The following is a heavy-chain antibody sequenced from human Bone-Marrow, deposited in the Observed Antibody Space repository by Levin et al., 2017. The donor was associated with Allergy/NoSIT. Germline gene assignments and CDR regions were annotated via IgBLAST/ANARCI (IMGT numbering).Heavy chain of an antibody. Sequence: PSETLSLTCSVSGYSINSGYNWAWIRQSPGRGLEWVGSIYQSDILYYNPSLEGRVHISMDASKNQFSLRLNSVTVADTAMYYCARDRRSAWGNFDFWGQGVLVSVSS. D-gene: IGHD7-27*01. CDR3: ARDRRSAWGNFDF. CDR2: IYQSDIL. CDR1: GYSINSGYN. V-gene: IGHV4-38-2*02. J-gene: IGHJ4*02.